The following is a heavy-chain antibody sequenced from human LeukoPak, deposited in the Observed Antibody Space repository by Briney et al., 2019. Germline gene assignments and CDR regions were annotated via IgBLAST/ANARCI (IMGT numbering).Heavy chain of an antibody. V-gene: IGHV3-23*01. J-gene: IGHJ5*02. CDR3: AKDQQERFLDHRWWFDP. CDR2: ISGSGAST. Sequence: GGSLRLSCATSGFTFSTYAMSWVRQAPGKGLEWVSAISGSGASTYYADSVKGRFTISRDNSKNALYLQMNSLRAEDTALYYCAKDQQERFLDHRWWFDPWGQGTLVTVSS. CDR1: GFTFSTYA. D-gene: IGHD3-3*01.